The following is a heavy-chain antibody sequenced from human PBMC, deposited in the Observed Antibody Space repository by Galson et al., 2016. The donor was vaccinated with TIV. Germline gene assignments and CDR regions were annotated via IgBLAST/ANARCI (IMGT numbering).Heavy chain of an antibody. J-gene: IGHJ3*02. Sequence: SLRLSCAASGFTFGHYAVNWFRQAPGKELEWVGFITSKTYGATTEYAASVKGRFTISRDDSRNIAYLQMNSLKTEDTAVYYCTRTAMGSTRNAFDIWGQGTVVTVSS. V-gene: IGHV3-49*03. CDR2: ITSKTYGATT. D-gene: IGHD1-1*01. CDR1: GFTFGHYA. CDR3: TRTAMGSTRNAFDI.